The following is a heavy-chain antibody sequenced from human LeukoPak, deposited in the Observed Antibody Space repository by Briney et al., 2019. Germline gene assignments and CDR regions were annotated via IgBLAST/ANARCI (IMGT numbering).Heavy chain of an antibody. J-gene: IGHJ4*02. V-gene: IGHV4-39*07. D-gene: IGHD2-2*01. Sequence: SETLSLTCSVSGGSISSSSDYWGWIRQPPGKGLEWIGSIYYRGSTYYNPSLKSRVTISVDTSKNQFSLKLSSVTAADTAVYYCARADIVVVPAALHFDYWGQGTLVTVSS. CDR1: GGSISSSSDY. CDR2: IYYRGST. CDR3: ARADIVVVPAALHFDY.